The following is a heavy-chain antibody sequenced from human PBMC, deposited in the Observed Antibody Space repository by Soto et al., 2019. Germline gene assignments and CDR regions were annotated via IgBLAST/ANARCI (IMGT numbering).Heavy chain of an antibody. Sequence: QVQLVQSGAEVKMPGSSVKVSCKTSGGTFSRHAINWVRQAPGQGLEWRGGIIPLFGTTNYAQKFKGRVTIGANDTTSTDYRGLSSLTSEDAALYYCARAAILSIRWDFWFDPWGQGTLVTVSS. V-gene: IGHV1-69*01. J-gene: IGHJ5*02. CDR2: IIPLFGTT. D-gene: IGHD6-13*01. CDR1: GGTFSRHA. CDR3: ARAAILSIRWDFWFDP.